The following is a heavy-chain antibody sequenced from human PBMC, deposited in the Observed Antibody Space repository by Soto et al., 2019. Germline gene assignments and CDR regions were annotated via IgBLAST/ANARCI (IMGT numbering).Heavy chain of an antibody. J-gene: IGHJ6*02. D-gene: IGHD6-13*01. CDR1: GYTFTSYY. CDR2: INPSGGST. CDR3: ARDITGGIAAAGIYYYYGMDV. Sequence: QVQLVQSGAEVKKPGASVKVSCKASGYTFTSYYMHWVRQAPGQGLEWMGIINPSGGSTSYAQKFQGRVNMTRDTSTSTVYMELSSLRSEDTAVYYCARDITGGIAAAGIYYYYGMDVWGQGTTVTVSS. V-gene: IGHV1-46*01.